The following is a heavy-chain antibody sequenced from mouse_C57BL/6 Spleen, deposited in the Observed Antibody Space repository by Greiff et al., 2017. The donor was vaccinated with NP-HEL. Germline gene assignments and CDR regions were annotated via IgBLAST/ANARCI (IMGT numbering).Heavy chain of an antibody. D-gene: IGHD1-1*01. J-gene: IGHJ1*03. V-gene: IGHV2-2*01. CDR2: IWSGGST. Sequence: VQLKESGPGLVQPSQSLSITCTVSGFSLTSYGVHWVRQSPGKGLEWLGVIWSGGSTDYNAAFISRLSISKDNSKSQVFFKMNSLQADDTAIYYCARNYYGSSYGYFDVWGTGTTVTVSS. CDR3: ARNYYGSSYGYFDV. CDR1: GFSLTSYG.